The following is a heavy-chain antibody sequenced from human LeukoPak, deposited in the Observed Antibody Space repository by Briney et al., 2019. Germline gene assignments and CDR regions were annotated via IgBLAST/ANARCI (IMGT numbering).Heavy chain of an antibody. CDR2: IIPIFGTA. Sequence: ASVKVSCKASGGTFSSYAISWVRQAPGQGLEWMGGIIPIFGTANYAQKFQGRVTITADESTSTAYMELSSLRSEDTAVYYCARDVVPAAYYNWFDPWGQGTLVTVSS. V-gene: IGHV1-69*13. CDR1: GGTFSSYA. CDR3: ARDVVPAAYYNWFDP. J-gene: IGHJ5*02. D-gene: IGHD2-2*01.